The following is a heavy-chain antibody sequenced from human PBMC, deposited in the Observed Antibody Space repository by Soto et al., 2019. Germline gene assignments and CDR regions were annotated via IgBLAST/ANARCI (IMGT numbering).Heavy chain of an antibody. CDR1: VFSLSNARMG. V-gene: IGHV2-26*01. CDR2: LFSNGET. CDR3: ARTPNETFGVVILLFDS. Sequence: QVTLKESGPVLVKPTETLTLTCTVSVFSLSNARMGVRWIRQPPGKALEWLAHLFSNGETSYSTSLKSRLTISMDASKRHAGLPMTITDPVDTATDSWARTPNETFGVVILLFDSCGQGTLVTVSS. J-gene: IGHJ4*02. D-gene: IGHD3-3*01.